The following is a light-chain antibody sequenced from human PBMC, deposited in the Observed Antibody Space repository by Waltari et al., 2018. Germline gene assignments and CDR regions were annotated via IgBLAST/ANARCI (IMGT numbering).Light chain of an antibody. CDR3: QQYYKTPS. J-gene: IGKJ4*01. V-gene: IGKV4-1*01. CDR1: QDILYNSNNKNY. CDR2: LAS. Sequence: DIVMTQSPGSLVVSLGERATINCKSGQDILYNSNNKNYLAWYQHKPGQSPKLLFYLASTRASGVPDRFSGSGSGTDFTLTISRVQAEDVAIYYCQQYYKTPSFGGGTKVE.